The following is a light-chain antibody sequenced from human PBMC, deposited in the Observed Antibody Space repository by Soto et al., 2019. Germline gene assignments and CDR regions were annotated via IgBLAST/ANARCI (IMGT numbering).Light chain of an antibody. Sequence: DIQMAQSPSTLCASVGGRVTVAWRASQSISSWLAWYQQKPGQAPKLLIYDASSLESGVPSRFSGSGSGTEFTLTISSLQPDDFATYYCQQYNNYSQAFGQGTKVDIK. CDR3: QQYNNYSQA. CDR2: DAS. V-gene: IGKV1-5*01. J-gene: IGKJ1*01. CDR1: QSISSW.